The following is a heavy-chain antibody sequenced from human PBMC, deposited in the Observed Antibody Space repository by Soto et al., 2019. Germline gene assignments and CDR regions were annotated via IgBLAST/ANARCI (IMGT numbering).Heavy chain of an antibody. J-gene: IGHJ5*02. Sequence: SETLSLTCAVYGGSFSGYYWSWIRQPPGKGLEWIGEINHSGSTNYNPSLKSRVTISVDTSKNQFSLKLSSVTAADTAVYYCARGNTWLDTWGQGTLVTVSS. V-gene: IGHV4-34*01. CDR1: GGSFSGYY. CDR2: INHSGST. CDR3: ARGNTWLDT.